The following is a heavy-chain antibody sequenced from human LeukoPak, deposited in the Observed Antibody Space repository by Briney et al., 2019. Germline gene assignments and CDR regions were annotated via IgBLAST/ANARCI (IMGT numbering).Heavy chain of an antibody. D-gene: IGHD3-3*01. CDR1: RFIFSDYA. CDR2: TEGDGSGA. Sequence: PGGSLRLSCAASRFIFSDYAMSWVRQAPGKRLEWVSTTEGDGSGAHYADAVEGRFTISRDNSKDTLYLQMNSLRAEDTALYYCVKDAFSYNGVYDPFDIWGQGTMVTVSS. J-gene: IGHJ3*02. V-gene: IGHV3-23*01. CDR3: VKDAFSYNGVYDPFDI.